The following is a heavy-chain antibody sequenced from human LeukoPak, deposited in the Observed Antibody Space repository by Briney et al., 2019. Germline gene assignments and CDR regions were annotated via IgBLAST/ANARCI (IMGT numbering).Heavy chain of an antibody. V-gene: IGHV4-61*02. D-gene: IGHD5-12*01. CDR1: GGSISSGSYY. CDR2: IYTSGST. J-gene: IGHJ6*03. Sequence: SQTLSLTCTVSGGSISSGSYYWSWIRQPAGKGLEWIGRIYTSGSTNYNPSLKSRVTISVDTSKNQFSLKLSSVTAADTAVYYCARMMSGYDYFYYYYYMEVWGKGTTVTVSS. CDR3: ARMMSGYDYFYYYYYMEV.